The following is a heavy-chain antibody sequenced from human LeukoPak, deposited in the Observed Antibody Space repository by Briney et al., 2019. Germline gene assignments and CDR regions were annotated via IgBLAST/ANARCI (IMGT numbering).Heavy chain of an antibody. CDR2: LDSSGST. CDR1: GGSISGYY. CDR3: ARGTSCGSKCFFDY. J-gene: IGHJ4*02. V-gene: IGHV4-4*07. D-gene: IGHD2-21*01. Sequence: SETLSLTCNVSGGSISGYYWSWIRQPDGQGLEWIGRLDSSGSTNYNSSLKSRVTMSIDRSQFSLRLTSVTAADTAIYYCARGTSCGSKCFFDYWGQGILVTVSS.